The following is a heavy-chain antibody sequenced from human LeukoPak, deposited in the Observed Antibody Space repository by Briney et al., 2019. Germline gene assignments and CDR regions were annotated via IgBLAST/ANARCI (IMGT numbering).Heavy chain of an antibody. CDR2: IYPSDSDT. V-gene: IGHV5-51*01. J-gene: IGHJ4*02. Sequence: KRGESLKISCEGSGDTFTNHWIGWVRQMPGKGLEWMAIIYPSDSDTRYSPSFQGRVTISVDKSISTAYLQWSSLKASDTAMYYCARSSCRGGDCYPIYYFQYWGQGTLVTVSS. CDR1: GDTFTNHW. D-gene: IGHD2-21*02. CDR3: ARSSCRGGDCYPIYYFQY.